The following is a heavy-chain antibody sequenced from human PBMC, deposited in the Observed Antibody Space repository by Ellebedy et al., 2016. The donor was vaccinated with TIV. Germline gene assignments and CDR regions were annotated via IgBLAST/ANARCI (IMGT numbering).Heavy chain of an antibody. D-gene: IGHD3-16*01. CDR1: GFTFSSYA. CDR2: NVSNGDST. Sequence: GESLKISCSASGFTFSSYAMHWVRQAPGKGLEYISANVSNGDSTYYANSVKGRFIISRDNSKNTLYLQMSSLRLEDTAVYYCVKAWGDWGQGTLVTVSS. V-gene: IGHV3-64D*06. J-gene: IGHJ4*02. CDR3: VKAWGD.